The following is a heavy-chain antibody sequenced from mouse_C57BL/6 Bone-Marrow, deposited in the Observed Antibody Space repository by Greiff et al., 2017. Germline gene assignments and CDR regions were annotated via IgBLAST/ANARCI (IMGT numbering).Heavy chain of an antibody. D-gene: IGHD1-1*01. CDR1: GFTFNTYA. CDR2: IRSKSSNYAT. V-gene: IGHV10-3*01. J-gene: IGHJ4*01. Sequence: EVHLVESGGGLVQPKGSLKLSCAASGFTFNTYAMHWVRQAPGKGLEWVARIRSKSSNYATYYADSVKDRFTISRDDSQSMLYLQMNNLKTEDTAMYYCVRDDYYGSSYVEGAMDYWGQGTSVTVSS. CDR3: VRDDYYGSSYVEGAMDY.